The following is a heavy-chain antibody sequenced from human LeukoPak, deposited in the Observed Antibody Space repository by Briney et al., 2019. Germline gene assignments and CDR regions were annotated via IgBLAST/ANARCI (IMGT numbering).Heavy chain of an antibody. CDR2: IRSKAYGGTT. Sequence: GGSLRLSCTASGFTFGDYAMSWVRQAPGKGLEWVGFIRSKAYGGTTEYAASVKGRFTISRDDSKSIAYLQMNSLKTEDTAVYYCARFIVAPYYFDYWGRGTLVTVSS. V-gene: IGHV3-49*04. D-gene: IGHD3-22*01. CDR1: GFTFGDYA. CDR3: ARFIVAPYYFDY. J-gene: IGHJ4*02.